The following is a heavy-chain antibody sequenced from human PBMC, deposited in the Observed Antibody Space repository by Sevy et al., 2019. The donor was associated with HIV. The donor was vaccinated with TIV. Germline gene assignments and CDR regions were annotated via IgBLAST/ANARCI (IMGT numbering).Heavy chain of an antibody. CDR2: IYSDGTT. CDR3: VGADRPNQGDF. D-gene: IGHD6-6*01. J-gene: IGHJ4*02. V-gene: IGHV3-53*01. CDR1: GFTVRRNL. Sequence: GGSLRLSCAASGFTVRRNLMSWIRQAPGKGLEWVSIIYSDGTTFYADSVKGRFTIYRDNSRNTLYLQMNTLRAEDTAVYYCVGADRPNQGDFWGQGTLVTVSS.